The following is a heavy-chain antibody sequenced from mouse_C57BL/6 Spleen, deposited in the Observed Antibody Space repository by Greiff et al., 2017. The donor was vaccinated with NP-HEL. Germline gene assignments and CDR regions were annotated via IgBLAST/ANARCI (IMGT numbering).Heavy chain of an antibody. J-gene: IGHJ1*03. Sequence: EVQVVESEGGLVQPGSSMKLSCTASGFTFSDYYMAWVRQVPEKGLEWVANINYDGSSTYYLDSLKSRFIISRDNAKNILYLQMSSLKSEDTATYYCARAPDDWYFDVWGTGTTVTVSS. CDR3: ARAPDDWYFDV. CDR1: GFTFSDYY. V-gene: IGHV5-16*01. CDR2: INYDGSST.